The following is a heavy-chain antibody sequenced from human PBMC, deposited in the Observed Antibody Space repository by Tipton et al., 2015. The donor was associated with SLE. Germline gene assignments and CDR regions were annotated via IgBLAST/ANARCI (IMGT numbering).Heavy chain of an antibody. V-gene: IGHV3-74*01. J-gene: IGHJ4*02. CDR3: ARSVWGSYRYYYFDY. Sequence: SLRLSCAASGFTFSGYNMNWVRQAPGKGLVWVSRINSDGSSTSYADSVKGRFTISRDNAKNTLYLQMNSLRAEDTAVYYCARSVWGSYRYYYFDYWGQGTLVTVSS. CDR2: INSDGSST. D-gene: IGHD3-16*02. CDR1: GFTFSGYN.